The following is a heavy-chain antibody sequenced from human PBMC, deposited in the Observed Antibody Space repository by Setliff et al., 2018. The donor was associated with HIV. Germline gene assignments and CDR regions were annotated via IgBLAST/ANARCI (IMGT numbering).Heavy chain of an antibody. J-gene: IGHJ5*02. CDR2: ISDSGGGT. CDR1: GFAFSTYA. V-gene: IGHV3-23*01. Sequence: GGSLRLSCVASGFAFSTYAMSWVRQAPGKGLEWVSAISDSGGGTYYADSVKGRFTVSRDNSKYTLYLQMNSLRVEDTAVYYCAKDKGSSGWSAWGQGTLVTV. CDR3: AKDKGSSGWSA. D-gene: IGHD6-19*01.